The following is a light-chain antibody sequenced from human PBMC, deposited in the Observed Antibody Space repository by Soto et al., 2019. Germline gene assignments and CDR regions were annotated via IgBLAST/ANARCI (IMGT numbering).Light chain of an antibody. CDR2: GAS. J-gene: IGKJ1*01. CDR1: QSVSSNY. V-gene: IGKV3-20*01. CDR3: HQYGSIPWT. Sequence: EIVFTHSLGTLSLTPGEGATLSCRASQSVSSNYLAWYQQRPGQTPRLLIYGASSRATGIPDRFGGSGSGTDFTLTISRLEPEDFAVYYCHQYGSIPWTFGQGTKVDIK.